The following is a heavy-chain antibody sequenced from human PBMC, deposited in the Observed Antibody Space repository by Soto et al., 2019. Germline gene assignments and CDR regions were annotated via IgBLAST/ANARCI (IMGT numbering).Heavy chain of an antibody. Sequence: PGGSLRLSCAASGFTFSSYAMHWVRQAPGKGLEWVAVISYDGSNKYYADSVKGRFTISRDNSKNTLYLQMNSLRAEDTAVYYCARDWHPAFDWLFYFDYWGQGTLVTVSS. CDR3: ARDWHPAFDWLFYFDY. V-gene: IGHV3-30-3*01. J-gene: IGHJ4*02. CDR2: ISYDGSNK. CDR1: GFTFSSYA. D-gene: IGHD3-9*01.